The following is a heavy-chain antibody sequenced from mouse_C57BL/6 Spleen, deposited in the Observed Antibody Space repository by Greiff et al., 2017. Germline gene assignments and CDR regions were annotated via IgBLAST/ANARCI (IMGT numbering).Heavy chain of an antibody. J-gene: IGHJ2*01. Sequence: VQGVESGAELVKPGASVKLSCKASGYTFTSYWMHWVKQRPGRGLEWIGRIDPNSGGTKYNEKFKSKATLTVDKPSSTAYMQLSSLTSEDAAVYCCAVDYGRSYGYWGQGTTLTVSS. V-gene: IGHV1-72*01. CDR3: AVDYGRSYGY. D-gene: IGHD1-1*01. CDR2: IDPNSGGT. CDR1: GYTFTSYW.